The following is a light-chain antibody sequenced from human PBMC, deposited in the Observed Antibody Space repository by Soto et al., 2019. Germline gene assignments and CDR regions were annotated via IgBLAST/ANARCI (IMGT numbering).Light chain of an antibody. J-gene: IGLJ1*01. Sequence: QSALTQPPSASGSPGQSVTISCTGTSSDVGGYNFVSWYQHHPGKAPKLIIYEVNKRPSGVPNRFSGSKSGNTASLTVSGLQAVDEADYYCNSYAGSNIYVFGTGTMLTVL. V-gene: IGLV2-8*01. CDR2: EVN. CDR1: SSDVGGYNF. CDR3: NSYAGSNIYV.